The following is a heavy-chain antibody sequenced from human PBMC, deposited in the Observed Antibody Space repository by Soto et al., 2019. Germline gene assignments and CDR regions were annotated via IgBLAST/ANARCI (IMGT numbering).Heavy chain of an antibody. CDR1: GFTFSSYG. Sequence: GGSLRLSCAASGFTFSSYGMHWVRQAPSKGLEWVAVIWYDGSNKYYADSVKGRFTISRDNSKSTLYLQMNSLRAEDTAVYYCARDSYYDILTGYSRNDAFEIWGQGTMVTVSS. CDR3: ARDSYYDILTGYSRNDAFEI. V-gene: IGHV3-33*01. J-gene: IGHJ3*02. D-gene: IGHD3-9*01. CDR2: IWYDGSNK.